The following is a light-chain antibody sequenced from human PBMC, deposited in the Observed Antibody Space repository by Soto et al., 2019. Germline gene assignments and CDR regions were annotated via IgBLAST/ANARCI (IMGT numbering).Light chain of an antibody. CDR1: QSISSNY. CDR3: QQYGNSPPYT. J-gene: IGKJ2*01. V-gene: IGKV3-20*01. CDR2: ATS. Sequence: EIVLTQSPGTLCLSPGERATLSCRTSQSISSNYLAWYQQKPGQAPRLLIYATSSRATGTPDRFSGSGSGTDFTLTISRLEPEDFAVYFCQQYGNSPPYTFGQGTNPEIK.